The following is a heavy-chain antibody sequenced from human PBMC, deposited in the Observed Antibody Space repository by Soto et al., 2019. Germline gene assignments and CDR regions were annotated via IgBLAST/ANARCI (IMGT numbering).Heavy chain of an antibody. CDR1: GGSVSSGSFY. D-gene: IGHD6-13*01. V-gene: IGHV4-61*01. J-gene: IGHJ5*02. CDR2: ISYSGST. Sequence: SETLSLTCTVSGGSVSSGSFYWSWIRQPPGKGLEWIGYISYSGSTNYNPPLKSRLTISVDTSKNQFSLKLSSVTAADTAVYYCARGPWLAAGTLNWFDPWGQGTLVTVSS. CDR3: ARGPWLAAGTLNWFDP.